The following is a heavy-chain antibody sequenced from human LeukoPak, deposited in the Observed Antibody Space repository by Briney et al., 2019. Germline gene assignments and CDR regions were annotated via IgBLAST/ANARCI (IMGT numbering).Heavy chain of an antibody. CDR3: ARQSISGSSLSYFDY. CDR2: IYDSGST. D-gene: IGHD3-22*01. J-gene: IGHJ4*02. Sequence: SETLSLTCAVYAGSFSGYYWSWLPQPPGKGLEWIRNIYDSGSTNYNPSLNSRVTISVDAYKNQCSLKLSAVTAADTAVYYCARQSISGSSLSYFDYWGQGTLVNVAS. CDR1: AGSFSGYY. V-gene: IGHV4-59*01.